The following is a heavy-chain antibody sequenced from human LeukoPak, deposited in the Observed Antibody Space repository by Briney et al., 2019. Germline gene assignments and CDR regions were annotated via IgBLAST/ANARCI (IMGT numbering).Heavy chain of an antibody. J-gene: IGHJ4*02. Sequence: SQTLSLTCALSGDSVSSNSASWNWIRQSPSRGLEWLGRTYYRSKWYNDYAVSVKSRITINPDTSKNQFSLQLNSVTPEDTAVYYCAREGYYDSSGYFSIRHWGQGTLVTVSS. CDR1: GDSVSSNSAS. V-gene: IGHV6-1*01. D-gene: IGHD3-22*01. CDR2: TYYRSKWYN. CDR3: AREGYYDSSGYFSIRH.